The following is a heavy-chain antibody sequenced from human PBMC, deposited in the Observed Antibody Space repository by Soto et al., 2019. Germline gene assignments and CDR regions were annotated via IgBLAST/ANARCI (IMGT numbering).Heavy chain of an antibody. CDR3: ARDVLRFLEWFYDY. Sequence: LSLTCAASGFTFSSYWMSWVRQAPGKGLEWVANIKQDGSEKYYVDSVKGRFTISRDNAKNSLYLQMNSLRAEDTAVYYCARDVLRFLEWFYDYWGQGTLVTVSS. J-gene: IGHJ4*02. CDR2: IKQDGSEK. V-gene: IGHV3-7*01. CDR1: GFTFSSYW. D-gene: IGHD3-3*01.